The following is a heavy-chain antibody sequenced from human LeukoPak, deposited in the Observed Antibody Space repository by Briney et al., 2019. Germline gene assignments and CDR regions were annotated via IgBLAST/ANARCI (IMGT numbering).Heavy chain of an antibody. D-gene: IGHD3-22*01. Sequence: GGSLRLSCAASAHTLSSHWMSWVRQAPGKGLEWVANIKQDGRDKYYVDSVKGRFTISRDNAKNNSSLQMNSLREASDTAMYICVDLDWQVSSGYSDAFDIWGQGTMVTVSS. V-gene: IGHV3-7*02. CDR1: AHTLSSHW. CDR3: VDLDWQVSSGYSDAFDI. CDR2: IKQDGRDK. J-gene: IGHJ3*02.